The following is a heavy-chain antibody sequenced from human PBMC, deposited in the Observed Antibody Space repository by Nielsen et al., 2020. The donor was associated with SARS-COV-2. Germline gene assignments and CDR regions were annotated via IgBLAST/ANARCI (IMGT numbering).Heavy chain of an antibody. CDR1: GFIFDDFG. CDR2: VSWNGGNT. Sequence: GESLKISCAASGFIFDDFGMSWVRQTPGKGLEWVTGVSWNGGNTGYADSVKGRFTISRDNSKNTLYVQMNSLRAEDTAVYYCATDDYGDSHFDYWGQGTLVTVSS. D-gene: IGHD4-17*01. CDR3: ATDDYGDSHFDY. J-gene: IGHJ4*02. V-gene: IGHV3-20*04.